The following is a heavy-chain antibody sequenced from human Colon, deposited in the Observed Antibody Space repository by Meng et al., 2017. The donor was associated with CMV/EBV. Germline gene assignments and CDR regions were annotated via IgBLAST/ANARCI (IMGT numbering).Heavy chain of an antibody. V-gene: IGHV3-53*01. CDR3: AAQRRAGFDS. CDR1: GFTVSSHY. Sequence: ELQLVGPGGGLIKPGGSLGLSCQASGFTVSSHYMSWVRQAPGKGLEWVSVIYSGGSTYYADSVKGRFTISGDNAENTLYLQMDSLRVDDTAVYYCAAQRRAGFDSWGQGTLVTVSS. CDR2: IYSGGST. D-gene: IGHD5-24*01. J-gene: IGHJ5*01.